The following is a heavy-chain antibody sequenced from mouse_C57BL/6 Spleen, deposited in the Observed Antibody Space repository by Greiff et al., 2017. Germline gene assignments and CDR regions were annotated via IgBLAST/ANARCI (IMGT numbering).Heavy chain of an antibody. CDR3: ARDFLIRPFFDY. V-gene: IGHV5-4*01. CDR1: GFTFSSYA. Sequence: EVQVVESGGGLVKPGGSLKLSCAASGFTFSSYAMSWVRQTPEKRLEWVATISDGGSYTYYPDNVKGRFTISRDNAKNNLYLQMSHLKSDDTAMYYCARDFLIRPFFDYWGQGTTLTVSS. J-gene: IGHJ2*01. CDR2: ISDGGSYT.